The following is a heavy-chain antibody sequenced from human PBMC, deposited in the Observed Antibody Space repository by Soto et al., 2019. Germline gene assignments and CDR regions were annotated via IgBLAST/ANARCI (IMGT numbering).Heavy chain of an antibody. CDR3: ARGEQQLVEFDY. V-gene: IGHV1-2*04. J-gene: IGHJ4*02. CDR1: GYTFTGYY. D-gene: IGHD6-13*01. CDR2: INPNSGGT. Sequence: ASVKVSCKASGYTFTGYYMHWVRQAPGQGLEWMGWINPNSGGTNYAQKFQGWVTMTRDTSISTAYMEPSRLRSDDTAVYYCARGEQQLVEFDYWGQGTLVTVSS.